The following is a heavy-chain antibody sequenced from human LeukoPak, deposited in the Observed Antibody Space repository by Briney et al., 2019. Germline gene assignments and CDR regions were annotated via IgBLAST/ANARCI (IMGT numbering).Heavy chain of an antibody. D-gene: IGHD4-23*01. J-gene: IGHJ4*02. Sequence: PGGSLRLSCAASGFTFSSYAMSWVRQAPGKGLEWVAFIRYDGSKKYYADSVKGRFTISRDNSKNTLYLQMNSLRAEDTAVYYCAKDHDYGGNVIDYWGQGTLVTVSS. CDR3: AKDHDYGGNVIDY. V-gene: IGHV3-30*02. CDR2: IRYDGSKK. CDR1: GFTFSSYA.